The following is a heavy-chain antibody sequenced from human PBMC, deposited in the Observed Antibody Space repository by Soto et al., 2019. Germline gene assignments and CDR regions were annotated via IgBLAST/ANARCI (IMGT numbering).Heavy chain of an antibody. Sequence: GGSLRLSCAASGFTFSSYAMHWVRQAPGKGLEWVAVISYDGSNKYYADSVKGRFTISRDNSKNTLYLQMNSLRAEDTAVYYCARDGCPIGGSCYSSWFDPWGQGTLVTVSS. CDR3: ARDGCPIGGSCYSSWFDP. CDR2: ISYDGSNK. CDR1: GFTFSSYA. V-gene: IGHV3-30-3*01. J-gene: IGHJ5*02. D-gene: IGHD2-15*01.